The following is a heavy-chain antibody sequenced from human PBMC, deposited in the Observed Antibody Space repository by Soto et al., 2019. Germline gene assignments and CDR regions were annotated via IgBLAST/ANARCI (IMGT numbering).Heavy chain of an antibody. CDR2: IYYSGST. J-gene: IGHJ6*02. V-gene: IGHV4-39*01. Sequence: PSETLSLTCTVSGGSISSSSYYWGWIRQPPGKGLEWIGSIYYSGSTYYNPSLKSRITISVDTSKNQFSLKLSSVTAADTAVYYCARAYYDFWSGSNYGMDVWGQGTTVTVSS. CDR3: ARAYYDFWSGSNYGMDV. D-gene: IGHD3-3*01. CDR1: GGSISSSSYY.